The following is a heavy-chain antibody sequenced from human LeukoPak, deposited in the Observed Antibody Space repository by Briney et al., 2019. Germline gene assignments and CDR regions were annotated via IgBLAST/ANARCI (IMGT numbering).Heavy chain of an antibody. V-gene: IGHV3-23*01. CDR1: GGSISSSN. CDR3: ASDMSYSGYYIDY. D-gene: IGHD3-3*01. Sequence: ETLSLTCTVSGGSISSSNWWGWVRQAPGEGLEWVSSISGSGGSINYADSVKGRFTISRDNSKNTLFLQMNSLRAEDTAVYYCASDMSYSGYYIDYWGQGTLVTVSS. CDR2: ISGSGGSI. J-gene: IGHJ4*02.